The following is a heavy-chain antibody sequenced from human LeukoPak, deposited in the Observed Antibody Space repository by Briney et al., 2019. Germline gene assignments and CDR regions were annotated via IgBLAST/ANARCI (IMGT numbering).Heavy chain of an antibody. Sequence: PSETLSLTCTVSGGSISSYYWSWIRQPAGKGLEWIGRIYTSGSTNYNPSLKSRVTMSVDTSKNQFSLKLSSVTAADTAVYYCARASPSSGYPTLHYFDYWGQGTLVTVSS. V-gene: IGHV4-4*07. CDR2: IYTSGST. D-gene: IGHD3-22*01. CDR3: ARASPSSGYPTLHYFDY. J-gene: IGHJ4*02. CDR1: GGSISSYY.